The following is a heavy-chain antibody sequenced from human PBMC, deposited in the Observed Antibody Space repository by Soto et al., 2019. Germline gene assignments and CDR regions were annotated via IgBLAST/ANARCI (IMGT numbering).Heavy chain of an antibody. D-gene: IGHD6-13*01. J-gene: IGHJ2*01. CDR2: ISGSGGST. Sequence: GGSLRLSCAASGFTFSSYAMSWVRQAPGKGLEWVSAISGSGGSTYYADSVKGRFTISRDNSKNTLYLQMNSLRAEDTAVYYCAKVVRDIAAAGTYDGDYWYFDLWGRGTRVTVSS. CDR3: AKVVRDIAAAGTYDGDYWYFDL. V-gene: IGHV3-23*01. CDR1: GFTFSSYA.